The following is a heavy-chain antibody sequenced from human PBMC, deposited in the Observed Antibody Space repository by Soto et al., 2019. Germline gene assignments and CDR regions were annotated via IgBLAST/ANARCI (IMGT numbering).Heavy chain of an antibody. CDR3: AKDGGYSSSWSIHYGMDV. Sequence: ISYDGSNKYYADSVKGRFTISRDNSKNTLYLQMNSLRAEDTAVYYCAKDGGYSSSWSIHYGMDVWGQGTTVTVSS. V-gene: IGHV3-30*18. CDR2: ISYDGSNK. D-gene: IGHD6-13*01. J-gene: IGHJ6*02.